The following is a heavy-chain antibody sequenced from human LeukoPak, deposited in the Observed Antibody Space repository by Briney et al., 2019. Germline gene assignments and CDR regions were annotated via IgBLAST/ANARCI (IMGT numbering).Heavy chain of an antibody. Sequence: PSETLSLTRAVSGGSISSSDWWSWVRQPPGRGLEWIGYIWRSDHTNYNPSLKSRVTMSLDKSKNQFSLKLSSVTAADTAVYYCARGPHCGRTNCPYDFWGQGTLVIVSS. D-gene: IGHD2-2*01. V-gene: IGHV4-4*02. J-gene: IGHJ4*02. CDR2: IWRSDHT. CDR3: ARGPHCGRTNCPYDF. CDR1: GGSISSSDW.